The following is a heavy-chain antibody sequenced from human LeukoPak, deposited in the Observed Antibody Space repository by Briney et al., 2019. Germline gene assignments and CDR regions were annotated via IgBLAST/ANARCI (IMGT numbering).Heavy chain of an antibody. D-gene: IGHD3-22*01. V-gene: IGHV3-33*06. J-gene: IGHJ4*02. CDR2: IWYDGSNK. CDR3: AKDILGYYDSNGTPDH. Sequence: GGSLRLSCAASGFTFSSYGMHWVRQAPGKGLEWVAVIWYDGSNKYYADSVKGRFTISRDNSKNTLYLQMNSLRAEDTAVYYCAKDILGYYDSNGTPDHWGQGTLVTVSS. CDR1: GFTFSSYG.